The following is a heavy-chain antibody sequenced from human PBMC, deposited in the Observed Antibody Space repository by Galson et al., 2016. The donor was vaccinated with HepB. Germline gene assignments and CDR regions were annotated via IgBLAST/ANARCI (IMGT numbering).Heavy chain of an antibody. CDR2: ISGSGSNT. Sequence: SLRLSCAASGFTFSNYAINWVRQAPGKGLEWVSGISGSGSNTYYANSVKGRFTISRDNSKNTLYLQMNSLRADDTALYYCAKLRFSGNYPRALDIWGRGTMVTVSS. CDR1: GFTFSNYA. J-gene: IGHJ3*02. D-gene: IGHD1-26*01. CDR3: AKLRFSGNYPRALDI. V-gene: IGHV3-23*01.